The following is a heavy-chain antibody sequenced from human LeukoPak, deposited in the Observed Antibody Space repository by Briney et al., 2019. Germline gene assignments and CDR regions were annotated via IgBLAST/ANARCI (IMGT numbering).Heavy chain of an antibody. D-gene: IGHD3-3*01. CDR3: ATGDRGTDFNFFDN. V-gene: IGHV1-18*01. Sequence: ASVKVSCKASGYTFTSYGISWVRQAPGQGLEWMGWISAYNGNTNYAQKLQGRVTMTTDTSTSTAYMELRSLRSDDTAVYYCATGDRGTDFNFFDNWGQGTLVTVSS. CDR2: ISAYNGNT. CDR1: GYTFTSYG. J-gene: IGHJ4*02.